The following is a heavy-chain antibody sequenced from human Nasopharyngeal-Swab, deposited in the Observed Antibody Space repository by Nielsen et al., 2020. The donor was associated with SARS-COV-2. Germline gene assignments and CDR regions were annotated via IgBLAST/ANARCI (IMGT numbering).Heavy chain of an antibody. D-gene: IGHD6-13*01. CDR1: GFTFSDHS. Sequence: GGSLRLSCAASGFTFSDHSMIWVRQAPGKGLEWVSGISGSGDNTYYADSVKGRFTISRDNSKNTLELHMNSLRAEDTAVYYCAKGVPGIAAAGTGYFQHWGQGTLVTVSS. CDR2: ISGSGDNT. CDR3: AKGVPGIAAAGTGYFQH. J-gene: IGHJ1*01. V-gene: IGHV3-23*01.